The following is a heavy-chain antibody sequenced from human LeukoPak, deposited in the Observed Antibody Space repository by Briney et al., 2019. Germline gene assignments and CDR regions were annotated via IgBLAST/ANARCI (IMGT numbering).Heavy chain of an antibody. Sequence: SETLSLTCTVSGYSISSGYYWGWIRQPPGKGLEWIGEIYHSGSTNYNPSLKSRVTISVDKSKNQFSLKLSSVTAADTAVYYCARVGSTNAFDIWGQGTMVTVSS. CDR1: GYSISSGYY. CDR3: ARVGSTNAFDI. J-gene: IGHJ3*02. D-gene: IGHD2/OR15-2a*01. V-gene: IGHV4-38-2*02. CDR2: IYHSGST.